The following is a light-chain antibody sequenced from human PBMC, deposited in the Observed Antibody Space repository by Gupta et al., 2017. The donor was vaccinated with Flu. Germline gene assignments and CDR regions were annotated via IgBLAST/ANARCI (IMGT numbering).Light chain of an antibody. J-gene: IGKJ5*01. CDR1: QSISIY. CDR2: AAS. Sequence: IQMTQSPSSLSASVGDRVTITCRASQSISIYLNWYQQKPGKVPKLLIYAASSLQSGVPTRFSGSGSGTXFTLTIXRLQPEDFATYYCQQRDSTPDPFGXGTLLVIK. CDR3: QQRDSTPDP. V-gene: IGKV1-39*01.